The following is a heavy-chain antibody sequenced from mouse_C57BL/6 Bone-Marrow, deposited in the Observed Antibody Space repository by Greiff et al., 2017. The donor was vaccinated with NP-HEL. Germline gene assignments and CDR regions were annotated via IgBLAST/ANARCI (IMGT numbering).Heavy chain of an antibody. Sequence: EVNLMESGAEFVKPGASVKLSCTASGFNIIDYYMHWVPQRTEQGLEWIGRIDPEDGETKYAATFQGTATITADTSSNTAYLQLSSLTSDDTAVYYCAGSMGYFDYWGQGTTLTVSS. CDR3: AGSMGYFDY. V-gene: IGHV14-2*01. J-gene: IGHJ2*01. CDR1: GFNIIDYY. CDR2: IDPEDGET.